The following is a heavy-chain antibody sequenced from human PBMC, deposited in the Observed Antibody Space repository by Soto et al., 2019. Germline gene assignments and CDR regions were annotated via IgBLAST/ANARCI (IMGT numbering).Heavy chain of an antibody. CDR1: GGSISSGGYY. Sequence: LSLTCTVSGGSISSGGYYWSWIRQHPGKGLEWIGYIYYSGSTYYNPSLKSRVTISVDTSKNQFSLKLSSVTAADTAVYYCARAVSERYFDWLYFDYWGQGTLVTVSS. D-gene: IGHD3-9*01. J-gene: IGHJ4*02. V-gene: IGHV4-31*03. CDR3: ARAVSERYFDWLYFDY. CDR2: IYYSGST.